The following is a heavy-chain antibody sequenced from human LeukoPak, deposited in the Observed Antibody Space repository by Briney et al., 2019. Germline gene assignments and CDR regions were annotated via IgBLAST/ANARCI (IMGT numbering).Heavy chain of an antibody. V-gene: IGHV4-59*08. D-gene: IGHD6-19*01. J-gene: IGHJ4*02. CDR3: ARRRLGWYSVDY. CDR1: GGSINSYF. CDR2: IYYSGST. Sequence: SETLSLTCTVSGGSINSYFWSWIRQPPGKGLEWIGYIYYSGSTNYNPSLKSRLTISVDTSKNQFSLKLSSVTAVDTAVYYCARRRLGWYSVDYWGQGTLVTVSS.